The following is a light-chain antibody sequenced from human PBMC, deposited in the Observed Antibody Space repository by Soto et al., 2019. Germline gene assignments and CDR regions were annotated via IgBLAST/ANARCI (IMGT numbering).Light chain of an antibody. CDR1: QSVSSY. J-gene: IGKJ5*01. CDR2: DAS. CDR3: QQRSNWPPIT. V-gene: IGKV3-11*01. Sequence: EIVLTQSPVTLSLSPGERATLSCRASQSVSSYLAWYQQKPGQAPRLLIYDASNRATGIPARFSGSGSGTDFNLTIDNLEPEDFEVYYCQQRSNWPPITFGQGTRLEIK.